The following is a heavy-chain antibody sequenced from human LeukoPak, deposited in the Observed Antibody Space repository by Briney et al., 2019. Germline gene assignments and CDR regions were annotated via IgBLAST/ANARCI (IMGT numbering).Heavy chain of an antibody. J-gene: IGHJ4*02. V-gene: IGHV3-23*01. Sequence: GGSLRLSCAASGFTFSSYAMSWVRQAPGKGLEWVAYISGSGGTTYYADSVKGRFTISRDNSKNTLSLQMSSLRAEDTAVYYCARETTVTTGFDYWGQGTLVTVSS. CDR2: ISGSGGTT. D-gene: IGHD4-17*01. CDR3: ARETTVTTGFDY. CDR1: GFTFSSYA.